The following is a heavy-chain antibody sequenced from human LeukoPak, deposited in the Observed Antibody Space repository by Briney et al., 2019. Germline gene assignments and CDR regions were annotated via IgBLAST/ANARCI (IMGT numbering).Heavy chain of an antibody. J-gene: IGHJ6*03. CDR1: GYSITSGYY. CDR2: MYHSGNT. Sequence: PSETLSLTCTVSGYSITSGYYWGWIRQPPGKGLEWIGSMYHSGNTYYNPSLKSRVIMSVDTSKNQLFLKLSSVTAADTAVYYCARGLEVRARVGYHYYMDVWGKGTTVTVSS. D-gene: IGHD1-26*01. V-gene: IGHV4-38-2*02. CDR3: ARGLEVRARVGYHYYMDV.